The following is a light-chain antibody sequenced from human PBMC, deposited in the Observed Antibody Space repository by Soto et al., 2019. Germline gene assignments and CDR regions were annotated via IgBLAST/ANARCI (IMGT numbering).Light chain of an antibody. J-gene: IGLJ2*01. CDR3: CSYADYKWI. Sequence: QSVLTQPASVSGSPGQSITISCTGTSSDVGGYNLVSWYQHHPGKAPKLIIDHVTDRPSGVSSRFSGSKSGNTASLTISGLQAHDEADYYCCSYADYKWIFGGGTKLTVL. V-gene: IGLV2-23*02. CDR1: SSDVGGYNL. CDR2: HVT.